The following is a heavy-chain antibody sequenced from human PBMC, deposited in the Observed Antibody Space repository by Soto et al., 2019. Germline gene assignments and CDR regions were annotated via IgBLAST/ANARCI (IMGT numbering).Heavy chain of an antibody. V-gene: IGHV4-39*01. J-gene: IGHJ3*02. CDR2: IYYSGNT. CDR1: GASISSGSYY. CDR3: ARHLSEYYDAFDI. D-gene: IGHD3-3*01. Sequence: SDILSLSCTVSGASISSGSYYLGWIRQPPGKGLEWIGSIYYSGNTYYNPSLKSRVTQSVDTSKNQFSLKLSSVTAADTAVYYCARHLSEYYDAFDIWGQGTMVT.